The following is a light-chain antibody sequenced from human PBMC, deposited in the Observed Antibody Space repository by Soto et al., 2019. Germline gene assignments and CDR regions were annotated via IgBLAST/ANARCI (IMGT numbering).Light chain of an antibody. CDR2: ETS. J-gene: IGKJ1*01. CDR3: QQYGTAPRT. V-gene: IGKV3-20*01. Sequence: VLSLSPGTLSLSTGERATLSCRASQSVSNNYLAWYQQKPGQAPRLLIYETSSRATGIPDRFSGSGSQTDFTLTISRLEPEDFAVYYCQQYGTAPRTFGQGTKWIS. CDR1: QSVSNNY.